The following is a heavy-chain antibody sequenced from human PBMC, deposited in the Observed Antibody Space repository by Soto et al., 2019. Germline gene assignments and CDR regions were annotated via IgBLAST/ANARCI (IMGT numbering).Heavy chain of an antibody. CDR1: GGSFSSGGYY. CDR3: ARATSFSGHHGY. Sequence: QLQLQESGPGLVKPSQTLSLACTVSGGSFSSGGYYWSWIRQLPGKGLEWIGYIYYSGGTYYNPSLKRRFTISRDTSKNQFSLKLSSVPAVDTAVYYCARATSFSGHHGYWGQGTLVTVSS. J-gene: IGHJ4*02. D-gene: IGHD2-8*02. CDR2: IYYSGGT. V-gene: IGHV4-31*03.